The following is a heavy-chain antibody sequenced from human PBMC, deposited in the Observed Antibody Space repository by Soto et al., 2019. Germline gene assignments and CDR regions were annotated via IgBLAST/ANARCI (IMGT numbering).Heavy chain of an antibody. CDR1: GYTFTSYY. Sequence: ASVKVSCKASGYTFTSYYMHWVRQAPGQGLEWMGIINPSGGSTSYAQKFQGRVTMTRDTSTSTVYMELSSLRSEDTAVYYCARELGVITFGGVIAQNFEYWGQGTLVTVSS. V-gene: IGHV1-46*01. CDR2: INPSGGST. CDR3: ARELGVITFGGVIAQNFEY. D-gene: IGHD3-16*02. J-gene: IGHJ4*02.